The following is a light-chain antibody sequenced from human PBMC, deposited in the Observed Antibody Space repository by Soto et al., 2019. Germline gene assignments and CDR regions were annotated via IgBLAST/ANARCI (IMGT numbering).Light chain of an antibody. V-gene: IGLV2-14*03. CDR1: SSDVGGSNF. CDR3: VSYTSSTTYV. Sequence: QSVLTQSPSVCASPGQSVTISCTGTSSDVGGSNFVSWYQQHPGKPPKLIIYDVANRPSGVSNRFSGSKSGSTASLIISRLQTEDEADYYCVSYTSSTTYVFGTGTKVTVL. J-gene: IGLJ1*01. CDR2: DVA.